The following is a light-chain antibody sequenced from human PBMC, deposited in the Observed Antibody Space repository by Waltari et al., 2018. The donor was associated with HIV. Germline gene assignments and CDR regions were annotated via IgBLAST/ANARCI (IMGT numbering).Light chain of an antibody. J-gene: IGKJ4*01. V-gene: IGKV2-28*01. CDR1: QSLLRSNGYIY. CDR3: MQALETPLT. Sequence: DIVMTQSPVSLFVTPGEPASISCTSSQSLLRSNGYIYFDWYLQKPGQPPQLLIYLGSNRASGVPDRFSASGSATDFTLIISRVEAEDVGIYYCMQALETPLTFGGGTKVQIK. CDR2: LGS.